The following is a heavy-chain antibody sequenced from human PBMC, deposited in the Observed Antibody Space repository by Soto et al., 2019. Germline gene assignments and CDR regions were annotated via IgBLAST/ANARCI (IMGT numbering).Heavy chain of an antibody. Sequence: LQLQESGSGLVKPSQTLSLTCCVSGGSINSGDYAWSWIRQPPGKGLEWMGNIYHSGRTYYNPSLKSRVTRLVDRSKNQFSLKLSSVTAADTAVYYCAGIRIAAAGVGLDVWGQGTTGTVSS. CDR1: GGSINSGDYA. D-gene: IGHD6-13*01. V-gene: IGHV4-30-2*01. J-gene: IGHJ6*02. CDR2: IYHSGRT. CDR3: AGIRIAAAGVGLDV.